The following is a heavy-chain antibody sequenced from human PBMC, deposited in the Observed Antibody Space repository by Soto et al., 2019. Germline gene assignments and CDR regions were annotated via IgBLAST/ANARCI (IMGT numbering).Heavy chain of an antibody. CDR3: AKEAGDGYNWNAFDI. Sequence: QVQLVESGGGVVQPGRSLRLSCAASGFTFSSYAMHWVRQAPGKGLEWVAVISYDGSNKYYADSVKGRFTISRDNSKNTLYLQMNSLRAEDTAVYYCAKEAGDGYNWNAFDIWGQGTMVTVSS. V-gene: IGHV3-30*18. CDR2: ISYDGSNK. CDR1: GFTFSSYA. J-gene: IGHJ3*02. D-gene: IGHD5-12*01.